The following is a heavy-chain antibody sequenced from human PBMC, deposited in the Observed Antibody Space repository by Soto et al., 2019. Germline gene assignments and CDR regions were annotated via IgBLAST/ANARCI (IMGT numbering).Heavy chain of an antibody. J-gene: IGHJ4*02. V-gene: IGHV3-48*03. D-gene: IGHD1-26*01. CDR1: GFSFNTYE. CDR2: ISSSGSTI. CDR3: AYGGSCDY. Sequence: EVQLVESEGGLVQPGGSLRLSCAASGFSFNTYEMNWVRQAPGKGLEWVSYISSSGSTIYYADSVKGRFTVSRDNGKNSLYLQMNSLRAEDTAVYYCAYGGSCDYWGQGTQVTVSS.